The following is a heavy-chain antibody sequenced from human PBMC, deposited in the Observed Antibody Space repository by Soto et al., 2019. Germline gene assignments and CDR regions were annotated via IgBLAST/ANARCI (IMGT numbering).Heavy chain of an antibody. V-gene: IGHV3-30-3*01. CDR1: GFTFSSYA. CDR3: ARDRLRYNWNDFTYYYYGMDV. Sequence: GGSLRLSCAASGFTFSSYAMHWVRQAPGKGLEWVAVISYDGSNKYYADSVKGRFTISRDNSKNTLYLQMNSLRAEDTAVYYCARDRLRYNWNDFTYYYYGMDVWGQGTTVTVSS. CDR2: ISYDGSNK. J-gene: IGHJ6*02. D-gene: IGHD1-1*01.